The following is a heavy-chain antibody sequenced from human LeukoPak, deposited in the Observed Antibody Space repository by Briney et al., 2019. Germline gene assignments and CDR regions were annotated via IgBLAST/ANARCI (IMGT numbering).Heavy chain of an antibody. CDR2: ISYDGSNK. J-gene: IGHJ4*02. D-gene: IGHD4-17*01. CDR3: AKDAYYDYGDYLDY. CDR1: GFTFSSYA. V-gene: IGHV3-30*04. Sequence: GGSLRLSCAASGFTFSSYAMHWVRQAPGKGLEWVAVISYDGSNKYYADSVKGRFTIFRDNSKNTLYLQMRTLRAEDTAVYYCAKDAYYDYGDYLDYWGQGTLVTVSS.